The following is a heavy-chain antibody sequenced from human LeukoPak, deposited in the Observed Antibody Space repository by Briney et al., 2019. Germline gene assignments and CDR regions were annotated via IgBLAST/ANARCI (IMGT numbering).Heavy chain of an antibody. D-gene: IGHD2-15*01. J-gene: IGHJ6*03. V-gene: IGHV3-11*04. CDR3: AREGVPGGSYETYYYYYYKDV. Sequence: GGSLRLSCAASGFTFSDYYMSWIRQAPGKGLEWVSYISSSGSTIYYADSVKGRFTISRDNAKNSLYLQMNSLRAEDTAVYYCAREGVPGGSYETYYYYYYKDVWGKGTTVTVSS. CDR2: ISSSGSTI. CDR1: GFTFSDYY.